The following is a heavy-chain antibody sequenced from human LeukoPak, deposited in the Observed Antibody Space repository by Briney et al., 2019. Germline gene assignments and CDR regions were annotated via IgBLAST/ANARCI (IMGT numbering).Heavy chain of an antibody. Sequence: SVKVSCKASGGTFSSYAISWVRQAPGQGLEWMGGIIPIFGTANYAQNLQGRVTMTTDTSTSTAYMELRSLRSDDTAVYYCARAGLLWFGESQDYWGQGTLVTVSS. CDR3: ARAGLLWFGESQDY. D-gene: IGHD3-10*01. CDR2: IIPIFGTA. J-gene: IGHJ4*02. V-gene: IGHV1-69*05. CDR1: GGTFSSYA.